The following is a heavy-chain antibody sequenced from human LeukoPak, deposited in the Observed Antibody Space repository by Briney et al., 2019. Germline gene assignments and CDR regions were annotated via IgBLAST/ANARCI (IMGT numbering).Heavy chain of an antibody. D-gene: IGHD6-19*01. CDR1: GGTFSSYA. J-gene: IGHJ4*02. CDR3: ATFSSGWYYGGSY. Sequence: ASVKVSCKASGGTFSSYAISWVRQAPGQGLEWMGGIIPIFGTANYAQKFQGRVTITADESTSTAYMELSSLRSGDTAVYYCATFSSGWYYGGSYWGQGTLVTVSS. V-gene: IGHV1-69*13. CDR2: IIPIFGTA.